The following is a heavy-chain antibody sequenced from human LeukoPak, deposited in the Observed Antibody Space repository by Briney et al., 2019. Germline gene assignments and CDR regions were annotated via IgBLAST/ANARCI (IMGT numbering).Heavy chain of an antibody. Sequence: GRSLTLSCAVSGSSLDDYATDWVRQPPGRGLEWVSGISWNSGSIGYADSVKGRFTIPTDNPKNSLYLQMNSLRAEDTALYYCAKDIRCSSTSCYVGPYYYYGMDVWGQGTTVTVSS. J-gene: IGHJ6*02. CDR1: GSSLDDYA. CDR3: AKDIRCSSTSCYVGPYYYYGMDV. CDR2: ISWNSGSI. V-gene: IGHV3-9*01. D-gene: IGHD2-2*01.